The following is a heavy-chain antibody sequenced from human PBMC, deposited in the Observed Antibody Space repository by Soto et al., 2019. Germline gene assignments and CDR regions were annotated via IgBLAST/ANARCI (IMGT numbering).Heavy chain of an antibody. CDR1: GGSISSYY. D-gene: IGHD1-26*01. CDR2: IYYSGST. V-gene: IGHV4-59*01. Sequence: SETLSLTCTVSGGSISSYYWSWIRQPPGKGLEWIGYIYYSGSTNYNPSLKSRVTISVDTSKNQFSLKLSSVTAADTAVYYCARSSGNYSTEFDYWGQGTLVTVSS. J-gene: IGHJ4*02. CDR3: ARSSGNYSTEFDY.